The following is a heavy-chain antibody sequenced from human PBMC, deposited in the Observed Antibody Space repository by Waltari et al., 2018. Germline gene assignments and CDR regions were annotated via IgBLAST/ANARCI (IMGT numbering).Heavy chain of an antibody. V-gene: IGHV4-39*07. Sequence: QLQLQESGPGLVKPSETLSLTCTVSGGSISSSSYYWGWVRQPPGKGLEWIGSIYYSGSTLYNPSLKSRVTISVDTSKNQFSLRVSSVTAADTAVFYCARMVRGYCSSTSCHTDHWGQGTLVTVSS. CDR2: IYYSGST. CDR1: GGSISSSSYY. CDR3: ARMVRGYCSSTSCHTDH. D-gene: IGHD2-2*01. J-gene: IGHJ4*02.